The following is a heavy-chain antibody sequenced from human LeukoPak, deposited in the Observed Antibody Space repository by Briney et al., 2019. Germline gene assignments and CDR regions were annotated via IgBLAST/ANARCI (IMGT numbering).Heavy chain of an antibody. CDR1: GFTFSNYW. J-gene: IGHJ4*02. V-gene: IGHV3-74*01. CDR3: ARGRPGGTDY. Sequence: GGSLRLSCAASGFTFSNYWMHWVRQAPGKGLVWVSRIDADGTTTYYADSVKGRFTLSRDNAKNTLYLQMNSLRAEDTAVYYCARGRPGGTDYWGQGTLVTVSS. CDR2: IDADGTTT. D-gene: IGHD3-16*01.